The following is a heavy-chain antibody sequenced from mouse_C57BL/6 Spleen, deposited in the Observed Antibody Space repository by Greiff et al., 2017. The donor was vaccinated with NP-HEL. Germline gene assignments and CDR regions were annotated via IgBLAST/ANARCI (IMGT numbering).Heavy chain of an antibody. CDR2: IYPGDGDT. CDR3: ARRCTVVATRGYYFDY. V-gene: IGHV1-80*01. D-gene: IGHD1-1*01. J-gene: IGHJ2*01. CDR1: GYAFSSYW. Sequence: VQLQQSGAELVKPGASVKISCKASGYAFSSYWMNWVKQRPGKGLEWIGQIYPGDGDTNYNGKFKGKATLTADKSSSTAYMQLSSLTSEDSAVYFCARRCTVVATRGYYFDYWGQGTTLTVSS.